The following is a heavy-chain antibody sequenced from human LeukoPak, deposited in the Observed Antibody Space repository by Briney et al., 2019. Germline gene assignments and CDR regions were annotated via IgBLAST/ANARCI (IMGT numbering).Heavy chain of an antibody. V-gene: IGHV3-21*01. CDR2: ISSSSSYI. CDR1: GFTFSSYS. J-gene: IGHJ4*02. D-gene: IGHD6-19*01. Sequence: PGGSLRLSCAASGFTFSSYSMNWVRQAPGKGLEWVSSISSSSSYIYYADSVKGRFTISRDNAKNSLYLQMNSLRAEDTAVYYCARDLGIRVAGPFLDYWGQGTLVTVSS. CDR3: ARDLGIRVAGPFLDY.